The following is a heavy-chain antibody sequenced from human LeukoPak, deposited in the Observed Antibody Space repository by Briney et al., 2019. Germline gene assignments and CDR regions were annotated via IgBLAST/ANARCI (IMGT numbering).Heavy chain of an antibody. J-gene: IGHJ4*02. V-gene: IGHV3-64*01. D-gene: IGHD4-17*01. Sequence: GGSLRLSCAVSGFTFSSYAMHWVRQAPGKGLEYVSAISGNGRSTFYANSAKGRFTISRDNSKNTLYLQMGSLRAEDMAVYYCARVNRDDYGDYASDYWGQGTLVTVSS. CDR1: GFTFSSYA. CDR2: ISGNGRST. CDR3: ARVNRDDYGDYASDY.